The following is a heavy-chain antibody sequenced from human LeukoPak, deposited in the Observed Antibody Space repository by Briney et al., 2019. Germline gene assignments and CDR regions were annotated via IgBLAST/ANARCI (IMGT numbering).Heavy chain of an antibody. CDR1: GFTFSSYA. CDR3: ARDADTYYDFWSGYSYYFDY. D-gene: IGHD3-3*01. Sequence: GRSLRLSCAASGFTFSSYAMHWVRQAPGKGLEWVAVISYDGSNKYYADSVKGRFTISRDNSKNTLYLQMNSLRAEDTAVYYCARDADTYYDFWSGYSYYFDYWGQGTLVTVSS. V-gene: IGHV3-30-3*01. CDR2: ISYDGSNK. J-gene: IGHJ4*02.